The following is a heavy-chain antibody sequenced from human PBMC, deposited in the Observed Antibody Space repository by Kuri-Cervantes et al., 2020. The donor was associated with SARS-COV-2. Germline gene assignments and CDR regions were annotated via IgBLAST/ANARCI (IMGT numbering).Heavy chain of an antibody. CDR2: ISNDASNK. D-gene: IGHD3-10*01. CDR1: GFTFSSYA. Sequence: LSLTCAASGFTFSSYAMYWVRQAPGKGLEWVAFISNDASNKYYTDSVKGRFTISRDNSKNTLYLQMNSLRAEDTAVYYCAKDLRLLWFGELLGFDPWGQGTLVTVSS. CDR3: AKDLRLLWFGELLGFDP. V-gene: IGHV3-30*04. J-gene: IGHJ5*02.